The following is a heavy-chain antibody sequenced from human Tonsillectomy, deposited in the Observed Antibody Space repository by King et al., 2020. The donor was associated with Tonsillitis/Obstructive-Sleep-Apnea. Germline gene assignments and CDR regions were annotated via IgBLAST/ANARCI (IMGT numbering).Heavy chain of an antibody. CDR1: GYTFTSYG. D-gene: IGHD4-11*01. J-gene: IGHJ5*02. V-gene: IGHV1-18*01. Sequence: QLVQSGAEVKKPGASVKVSCKASGYTFTSYGISWVRQAPGQGLEWMGWINAYNGNTNYAQKLQGRVTMTTDTSTSTAYMELRSLRSEDTAVYYCARDGMTTVTTTPGRQNWFDPWGQGTLVTVSS. CDR3: ARDGMTTVTTTPGRQNWFDP. CDR2: INAYNGNT.